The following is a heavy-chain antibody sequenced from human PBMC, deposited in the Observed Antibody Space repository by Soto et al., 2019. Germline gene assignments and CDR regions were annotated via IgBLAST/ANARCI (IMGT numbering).Heavy chain of an antibody. CDR1: GVTFCNAW. CDR3: TTLRPDCSSTSCHFDY. D-gene: IGHD2-2*01. J-gene: IGHJ4*02. Sequence: GGSLRLSCAASGVTFCNAWMSWVRQAPGKGLEWVGRIKSKTDGGTTDYAAPVKGRFTISRDDSKNTLYLQMNSLKTEDTAVYYCTTLRPDCSSTSCHFDYWGQGTLVTVSS. V-gene: IGHV3-15*01. CDR2: IKSKTDGGTT.